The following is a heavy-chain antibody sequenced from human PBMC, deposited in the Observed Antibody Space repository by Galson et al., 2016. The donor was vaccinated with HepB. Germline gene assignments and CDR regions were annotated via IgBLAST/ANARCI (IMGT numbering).Heavy chain of an antibody. CDR3: ARVRCISPTCHDFDC. CDR1: GFIVSDNY. Sequence: SLRLSCAGSGFIVSDNYMSWVRQAPGKGLEWVSVIYSGGKTYFADSVQGRFSISRDNAKNTLFLHMNSLRAEDTAVYYCARVRCISPTCHDFDCWGRGTLVSVSS. J-gene: IGHJ4*02. D-gene: IGHD2-2*01. CDR2: IYSGGKT. V-gene: IGHV3-53*01.